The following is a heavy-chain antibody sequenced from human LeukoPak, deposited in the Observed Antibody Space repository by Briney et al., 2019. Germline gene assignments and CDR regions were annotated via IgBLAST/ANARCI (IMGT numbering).Heavy chain of an antibody. CDR2: IKQDGSEK. Sequence: GGSLRLSCAASGFTFSSYWMSWVRQAPGKGLEWVANIKQDGSEKYYVDSVKGRFTISRDNAKNSLYLQMNSLRAEDTAVYYCARAVVPAAMPFENWFDPWGQGTLVTVST. CDR1: GFTFSSYW. CDR3: ARAVVPAAMPFENWFDP. V-gene: IGHV3-7*04. D-gene: IGHD2-2*01. J-gene: IGHJ5*02.